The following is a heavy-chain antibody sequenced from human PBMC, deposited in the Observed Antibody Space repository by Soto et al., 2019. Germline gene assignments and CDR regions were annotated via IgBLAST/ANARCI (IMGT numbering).Heavy chain of an antibody. CDR2: ISWDGGST. J-gene: IGHJ6*02. Sequence: GGSLRISCAASGFTFEDYTMHWVRQAPGKGLEWVSLISWDGGSTYYADSVKGRFTISRDNSKNSLYLQMNSLRTEDTALYYCAKDIARGLGYCSGGSCYSGVPYYYGMDVWGQGTTVTVSS. D-gene: IGHD2-15*01. V-gene: IGHV3-43*01. CDR3: AKDIARGLGYCSGGSCYSGVPYYYGMDV. CDR1: GFTFEDYT.